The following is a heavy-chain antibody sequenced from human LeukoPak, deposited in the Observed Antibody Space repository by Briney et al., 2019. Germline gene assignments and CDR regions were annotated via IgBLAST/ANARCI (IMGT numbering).Heavy chain of an antibody. CDR1: GYTFTSYG. D-gene: IGHD2-15*01. Sequence: ASVKVSCKASGYTFTSYGISWVRQAPGQGLEWMGWISAYNGNTNHAQKLQGRVTMTTDTSTSTAYMELRSLRSDDTAVYYCARVVGYCSGGSCRSFKWFDPWGQGTLVTVSS. CDR3: ARVVGYCSGGSCRSFKWFDP. V-gene: IGHV1-18*01. CDR2: ISAYNGNT. J-gene: IGHJ5*02.